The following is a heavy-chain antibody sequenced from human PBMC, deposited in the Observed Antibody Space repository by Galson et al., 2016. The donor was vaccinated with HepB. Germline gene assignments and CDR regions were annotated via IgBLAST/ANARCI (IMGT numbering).Heavy chain of an antibody. J-gene: IGHJ3*02. D-gene: IGHD6-13*01. V-gene: IGHV1-2*04. CDR3: ARGGSSNWYQAFDI. CDR1: GYTFTGYY. Sequence: SVKVSCKASGYTFTGYYIHWVRQAPGQGLEWMGWINPNSGGTNYAEEFQAWVSMTRDTSISTVHMELRMLKSDDTAVYYCARGGSSNWYQAFDIWGRGTMVTVSS. CDR2: INPNSGGT.